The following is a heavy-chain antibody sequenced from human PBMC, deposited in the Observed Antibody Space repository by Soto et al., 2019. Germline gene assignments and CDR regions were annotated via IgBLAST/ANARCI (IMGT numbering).Heavy chain of an antibody. D-gene: IGHD3-10*01. V-gene: IGHV4-61*01. CDR2: IYYSGST. CDR3: GRTSTGEDAFDS. Sequence: PSETLSLTCTVSGGSVSSGSYYWSWIRQPPGKGLEWIGYIYYSGSTNYNPSLKSRVTISVDTSKNQFSLKLSSVTAAATAAYSCGRTSTGEDAFDSWGQGTRITVAS. CDR1: GGSVSSGSYY. J-gene: IGHJ3*02.